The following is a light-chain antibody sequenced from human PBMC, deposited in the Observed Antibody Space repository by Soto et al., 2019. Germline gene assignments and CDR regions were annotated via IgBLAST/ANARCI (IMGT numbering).Light chain of an antibody. V-gene: IGKV3-11*01. CDR3: QQRSTWPPWT. CDR1: QSVSSY. CDR2: DAS. J-gene: IGKJ1*01. Sequence: EIVLTQSPATLSLSPGEIATLSCRASQSVSSYLAWYQQKPGQAPRLLIYDASNRATGIPARFSGSGSGTDFTLPISSLVPEDFAVYYCQQRSTWPPWTFGQGTKVEIK.